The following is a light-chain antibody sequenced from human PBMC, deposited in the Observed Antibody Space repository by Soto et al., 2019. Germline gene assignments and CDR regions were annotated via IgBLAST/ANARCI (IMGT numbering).Light chain of an antibody. V-gene: IGLV2-14*03. CDR3: SSYTTSTTVL. J-gene: IGLJ2*01. CDR1: FSDVGGYNY. Sequence: QSALTQPASVSGSPGQSITISCTGTFSDVGGYNYVSWYQQHPGKAPKLMIQDVSNRPSGVSARFSGSKSGNTASLTISGLQAEDEAYYYCSSYTTSTTVLFGGGTKLTVL. CDR2: DVS.